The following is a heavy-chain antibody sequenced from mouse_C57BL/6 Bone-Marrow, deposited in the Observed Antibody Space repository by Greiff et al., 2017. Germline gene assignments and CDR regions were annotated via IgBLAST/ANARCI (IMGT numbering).Heavy chain of an antibody. D-gene: IGHD6-1*01. Sequence: VQLQQPGAELVMPGASVKLSCKASGYTFTSYWMHWVKQRPGQGLEWIGEIDPSDSSTNYNQKFKGKATLTVDQSSSTAYMQLSSLPSEDSAVYFCARGRQGFAYWGQGTLVTVSA. CDR2: IDPSDSST. J-gene: IGHJ3*01. V-gene: IGHV1-69*01. CDR3: ARGRQGFAY. CDR1: GYTFTSYW.